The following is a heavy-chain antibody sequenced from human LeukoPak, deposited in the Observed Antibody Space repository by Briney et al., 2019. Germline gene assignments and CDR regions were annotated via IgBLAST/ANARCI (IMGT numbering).Heavy chain of an antibody. Sequence: GASVKVSCKASGYTFTSYDINWVRQATGQGLEWMGWMNPNSGNTGYAQKFQGRVTMTRNTSISTAYMELSSLRSEDTAVYYCARAPGWELPDYYYYGMDVWGQGTTVTVSS. V-gene: IGHV1-8*01. D-gene: IGHD1-26*01. CDR1: GYTFTSYD. CDR3: ARAPGWELPDYYYYGMDV. J-gene: IGHJ6*02. CDR2: MNPNSGNT.